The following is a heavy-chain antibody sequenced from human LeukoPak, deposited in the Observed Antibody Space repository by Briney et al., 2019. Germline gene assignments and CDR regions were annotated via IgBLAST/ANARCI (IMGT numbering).Heavy chain of an antibody. Sequence: ASVKVSCKASGYTFTGYYMHWVRQAPGQGLEWMGWINPNSGNTGYAQKFQGRVTITRNTSISTAYMELSSLRSEDTAVYYCARGRAAAGSKGYYFDYWGQGTLVTVSS. CDR2: INPNSGNT. D-gene: IGHD6-13*01. V-gene: IGHV1-8*03. CDR3: ARGRAAAGSKGYYFDY. CDR1: GYTFTGYY. J-gene: IGHJ4*02.